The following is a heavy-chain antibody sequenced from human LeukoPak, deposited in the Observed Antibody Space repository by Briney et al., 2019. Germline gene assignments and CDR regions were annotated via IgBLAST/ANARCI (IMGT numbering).Heavy chain of an antibody. Sequence: GASVKVSCKASGYTFTGYYMHWVRQAPGQGLEWMGWINPNSGGTNYAQKFQGRVTMTRDTSISTAYMELSRLRSDDTAVYYCARRRITIFGAVITNKATHAFDIWGQGTMVTVSS. CDR2: INPNSGGT. CDR3: ARRRITIFGAVITNKATHAFDI. D-gene: IGHD3-3*01. CDR1: GYTFTGYY. J-gene: IGHJ3*02. V-gene: IGHV1-2*02.